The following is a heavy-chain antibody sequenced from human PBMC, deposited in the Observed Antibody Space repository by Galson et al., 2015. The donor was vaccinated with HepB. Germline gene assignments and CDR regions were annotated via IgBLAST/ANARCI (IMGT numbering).Heavy chain of an antibody. V-gene: IGHV1-24*01. J-gene: IGHJ6*02. Sequence: SVKVSCKVSGYTLTELSMHWVRQAPGKGLEWMGGFDPEDGETIYAQKFQGRVTMTEDTSTDTAYMELSSLRSEDTAVYYCATTGIVVGGSYSYYYGMDVWGQGTTVTVSS. CDR3: ATTGIVVGGSYSYYYGMDV. CDR1: GYTLTELS. CDR2: FDPEDGET. D-gene: IGHD1-26*01.